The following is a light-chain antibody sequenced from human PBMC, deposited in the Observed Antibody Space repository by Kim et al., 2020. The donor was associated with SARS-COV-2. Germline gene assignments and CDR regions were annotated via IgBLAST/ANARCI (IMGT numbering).Light chain of an antibody. CDR1: SSNIGNNY. CDR3: GTWDSSLSGVV. J-gene: IGLJ2*01. V-gene: IGLV1-51*01. CDR2: DNN. Sequence: GQKVTISCSGSSSNIGNNYVSWYQQLPGTAPKLLIYDNNKRPPGIPDRFSGSKSGTSATLGITGLQTGDEADYYCGTWDSSLSGVVFGGGTKLTVL.